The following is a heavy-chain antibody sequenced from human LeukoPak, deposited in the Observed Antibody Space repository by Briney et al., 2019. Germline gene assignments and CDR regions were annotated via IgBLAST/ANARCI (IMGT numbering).Heavy chain of an antibody. J-gene: IGHJ4*02. CDR1: GFIFSNYA. CDR3: ARLPTFYYDSSGYHYDY. V-gene: IGHV3-23*01. D-gene: IGHD3-22*01. Sequence: GGSLRLSCGASGFIFSNYAIHWVRQAPGRGLEWASSTAGSGISKDYADSVKGRFTISKDKSKNTLYLQMDNLRAEDTGVYFCARLPTFYYDSSGYHYDYWGQGTLVTVSS. CDR2: TAGSGISK.